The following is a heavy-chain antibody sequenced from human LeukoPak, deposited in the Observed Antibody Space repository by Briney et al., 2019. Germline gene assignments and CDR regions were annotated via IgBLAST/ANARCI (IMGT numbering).Heavy chain of an antibody. CDR3: ARDLVVVTATLDY. CDR2: IYSGGST. V-gene: IGHV3-66*01. Sequence: GGSLRLSCAASGFTVSSNYMSWVRQAPGKGLEWVSVIYSGGSTYYADSVKGRFTISRDNSKNTLYLQMNSLRAEDTAVYYCARDLVVVTATLDYWGQGTLVTVSS. J-gene: IGHJ4*02. CDR1: GFTVSSNY. D-gene: IGHD2-21*02.